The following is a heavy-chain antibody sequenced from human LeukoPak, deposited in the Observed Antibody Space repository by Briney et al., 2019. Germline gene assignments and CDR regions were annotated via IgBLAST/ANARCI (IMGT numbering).Heavy chain of an antibody. CDR1: GYTFTTYG. CDR2: ISAYNGNT. D-gene: IGHD6-13*01. V-gene: IGHV1-18*01. Sequence: GASVKVSCKASGYTFTTYGISWVRQAPGQGPEWMGWISAYNGNTNYAQKLQGRVTMTTDTSTTTAYMELRSLRSDDTAVYYCARDAAAAGSDYWGQGTLVTVSS. J-gene: IGHJ4*02. CDR3: ARDAAAAGSDY.